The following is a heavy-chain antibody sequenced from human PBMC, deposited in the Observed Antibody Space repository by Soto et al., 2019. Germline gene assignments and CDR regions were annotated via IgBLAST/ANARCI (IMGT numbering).Heavy chain of an antibody. Sequence: EVQLLESGGSLVHPGGSLRLSCVASGFSFSYFAMSWVRQAPGKGLEWVAAISGSGGNTYYADSVKGRFTISRDNSKNTLFLQMNSLRDEDTAVYYCAKDRGGSGWSTLDHWGQGTLVTVSS. D-gene: IGHD6-19*01. V-gene: IGHV3-23*01. J-gene: IGHJ4*02. CDR3: AKDRGGSGWSTLDH. CDR2: ISGSGGNT. CDR1: GFSFSYFA.